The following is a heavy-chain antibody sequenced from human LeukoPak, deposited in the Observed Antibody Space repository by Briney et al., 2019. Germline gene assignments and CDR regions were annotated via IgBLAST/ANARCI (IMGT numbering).Heavy chain of an antibody. D-gene: IGHD3-9*01. J-gene: IGHJ4*02. V-gene: IGHV4-39*01. CDR1: GGSISSSSFY. Sequence: SETLSLTCTISGGSISSSSFYWGWIRQPPGKGLEWIGSINYGGSTSYNPSLKNRVTVSLDTSKTQFFLRLSSVTAADTAVYYCARVLRYFDWPCDYWGQGTLVTVSS. CDR3: ARVLRYFDWPCDY. CDR2: INYGGST.